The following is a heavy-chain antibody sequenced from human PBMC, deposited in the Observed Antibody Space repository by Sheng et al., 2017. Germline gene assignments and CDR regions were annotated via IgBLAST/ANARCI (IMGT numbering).Heavy chain of an antibody. Sequence: QVQLVQSGAEVKKPGASVKVSCKASGYTFTNYDLNWVRQATGQGLEWMGWMNPNSGNTGYAQKFQGRVTITRNTSISTAYMELSSLTSEDTAVYYCARVRAPWQMERRSVGFDPSGRGNPWSPSPQ. CDR2: MNPNSGNT. J-gene: IGHJ5*02. D-gene: IGHD1-1*01. CDR1: GYTFTNYD. CDR3: ARVRAPWQMERRSVGFDP. V-gene: IGHV1-8*03.